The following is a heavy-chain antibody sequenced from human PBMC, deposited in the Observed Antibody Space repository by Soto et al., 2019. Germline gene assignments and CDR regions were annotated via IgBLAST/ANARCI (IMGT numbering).Heavy chain of an antibody. J-gene: IGHJ4*02. Sequence: SGPTRVNPTETLTLTCTVSGFSLSKARMGVSWIRQPPGKALEWLAQISSNDEKSYSTSLKSRLTISKDTSKSQVVLTMTNMDPVDTATYYCARIADSSSWPPFDYWGQGTLVTVSS. CDR2: ISSNDEK. V-gene: IGHV2-26*01. CDR1: GFSLSKARMG. CDR3: ARIADSSSWPPFDY. D-gene: IGHD6-13*01.